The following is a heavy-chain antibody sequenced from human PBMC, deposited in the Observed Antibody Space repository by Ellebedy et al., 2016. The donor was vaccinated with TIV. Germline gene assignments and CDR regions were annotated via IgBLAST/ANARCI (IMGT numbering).Heavy chain of an antibody. D-gene: IGHD3-10*01. J-gene: IGHJ3*02. V-gene: IGHV4-39*01. CDR3: YGSGNFDAFDI. Sequence: SETLSLTXTVSGGSISKSSSYWGWIRQPPGQGLEWIGSIYYSGSTHYNPSLKSRVTISADTSKNQFSLKLRSGTAADTAVYYCYGSGNFDAFDIWGQGTMVTVSS. CDR2: IYYSGST. CDR1: GGSISKSSSY.